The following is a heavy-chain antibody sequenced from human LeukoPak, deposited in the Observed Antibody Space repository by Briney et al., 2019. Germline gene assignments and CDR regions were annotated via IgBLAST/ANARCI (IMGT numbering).Heavy chain of an antibody. CDR3: ARDPFTMVRGVPDY. J-gene: IGHJ4*02. V-gene: IGHV3-7*03. Sequence: GGSLRLSCAASAFTFSSYWMSWVRQAPGKGLEWVANIKQDGSEKYYVDSVKGRFTISRDNAKNSLYLQMSSLRAEDTAVYYCARDPFTMVRGVPDYWGQGTLVTVSS. D-gene: IGHD3-10*01. CDR1: AFTFSSYW. CDR2: IKQDGSEK.